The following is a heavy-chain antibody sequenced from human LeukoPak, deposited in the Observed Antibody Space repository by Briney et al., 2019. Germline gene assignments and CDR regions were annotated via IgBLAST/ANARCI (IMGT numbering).Heavy chain of an antibody. J-gene: IGHJ4*02. D-gene: IGHD3-10*01. CDR1: GGSISSSGYY. CDR3: ARAEYYYGSGRIDY. V-gene: IGHV4-39*01. CDR2: VYYSGST. Sequence: SETLSLTCTVSGGSISSSGYYWGWIRQPPGKGLEWIGSVYYSGSTYYNPSLKSRVTISVDTSKNQFSLKLSSVTAADTAVYYCARAEYYYGSGRIDYWGQGTLVTVSS.